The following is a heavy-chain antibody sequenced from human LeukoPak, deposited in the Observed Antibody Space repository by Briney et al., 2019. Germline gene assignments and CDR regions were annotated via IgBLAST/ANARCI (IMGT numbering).Heavy chain of an antibody. CDR1: GYRFSSYW. Sequence: GESLKISCKGSGYRFSSYWIGWVRQMPGKGLEWMGIIYPGDSDTKYSPSFQGQVTFSADKSINTAYLQWSSLKASDTAMYYCARLGYYDIRGNYWGQGTLVTVSS. CDR3: ARLGYYDIRGNY. J-gene: IGHJ4*02. D-gene: IGHD3-9*01. V-gene: IGHV5-51*01. CDR2: IYPGDSDT.